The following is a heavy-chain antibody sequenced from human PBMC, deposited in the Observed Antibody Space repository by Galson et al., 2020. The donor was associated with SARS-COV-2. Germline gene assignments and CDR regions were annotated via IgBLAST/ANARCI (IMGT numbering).Heavy chain of an antibody. Sequence: GESLKISCAASGFTFSTYWMHWVRQTPGKGLVWVARINGDGSATNYAGSVKGRFTISRDNAYNTLYLQMDSRRAEDTAVYYCSSVLATWGQGTRVTVSA. J-gene: IGHJ5*02. CDR3: SSVLAT. CDR2: INGDGSAT. V-gene: IGHV3-74*01. CDR1: GFTFSTYW.